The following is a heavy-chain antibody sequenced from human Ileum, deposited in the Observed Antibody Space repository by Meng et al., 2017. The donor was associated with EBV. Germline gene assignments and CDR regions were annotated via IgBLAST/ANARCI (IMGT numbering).Heavy chain of an antibody. CDR1: GGSLSGAY. J-gene: IGHJ4*02. Sequence: QGRLQQGVAGLLKPSETLSLTCAVNGGSLSGAYWNWIRQPPGKGLEWIGEIIHGGSPSYNPSLKSRVTISIDTSKNQLSLMLSSVTAADTAVYYCARRPTGIDYWGQGTLVTVSS. CDR2: IIHGGSP. CDR3: ARRPTGIDY. V-gene: IGHV4-34*12. D-gene: IGHD2-8*02.